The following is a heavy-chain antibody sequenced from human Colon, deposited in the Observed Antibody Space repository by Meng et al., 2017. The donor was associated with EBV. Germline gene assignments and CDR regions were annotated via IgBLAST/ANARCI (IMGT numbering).Heavy chain of an antibody. CDR3: AREAMPYYYLDY. CDR1: GAIGSSSNSD. V-gene: IGHV4-61*01. D-gene: IGHD2-2*01. J-gene: IGHJ4*02. Sequence: VRLQWRGPRLVQPSAPLSTTGPVAGAIGSSSNSDWSWIRQPTGKGLEWIGYNYYSASTNYNLSRQSRVTIYEDKSKNQFSLRLTSVTAADTDVYYCAREAMPYYYLDYWGQGALVTVSS. CDR2: NYYSAST.